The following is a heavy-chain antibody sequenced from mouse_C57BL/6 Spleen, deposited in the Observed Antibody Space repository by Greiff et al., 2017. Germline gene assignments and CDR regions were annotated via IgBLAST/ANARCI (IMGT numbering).Heavy chain of an antibody. D-gene: IGHD2-1*01. V-gene: IGHV5-4*03. CDR1: GFTFSSYA. CDR3: ARDTCNYVLIAY. CDR2: ISDGGSYT. J-gene: IGHJ3*01. Sequence: EVKLVESGGGLVKPGGSLKLSCAASGFTFSSYAMSWVRQTPEKRLEWVATISDGGSYTYYPDNVKGRFTISRDNAKNNLYLQMSLLKSEDTAMYCCARDTCNYVLIAYWGQGTLVTVSA.